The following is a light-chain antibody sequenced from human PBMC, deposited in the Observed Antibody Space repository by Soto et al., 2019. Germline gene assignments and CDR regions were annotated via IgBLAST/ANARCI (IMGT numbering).Light chain of an antibody. CDR1: QSVSNNY. CDR3: QQRSNWSGT. Sequence: EIVLTQSPGTLSLSPGERATLSCRASQSVSNNYLAWYQQKPGQAPRLLIYGASNRATGIPDRLSGSGSGTDFTLTISRLQPEDFAVYYCQQRSNWSGTFGQGTKVDIK. V-gene: IGKV3D-20*02. CDR2: GAS. J-gene: IGKJ1*01.